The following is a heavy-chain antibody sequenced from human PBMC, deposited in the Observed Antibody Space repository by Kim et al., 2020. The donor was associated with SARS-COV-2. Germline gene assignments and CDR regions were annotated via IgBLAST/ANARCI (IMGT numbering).Heavy chain of an antibody. CDR1: GFTFSSYS. J-gene: IGHJ1*01. D-gene: IGHD3-22*01. V-gene: IGHV3-21*01. Sequence: GGSLRLSCAASGFTFSSYSMNWVRQAPGKGLEWVSSITSSSSYIFYADSVRGRFTISRDNANNSLYLQMNSLRAEDTAVYYCARDAIEMGCCGQGSLDT. CDR2: ITSSSSYI. CDR3: ARDAIEMGC.